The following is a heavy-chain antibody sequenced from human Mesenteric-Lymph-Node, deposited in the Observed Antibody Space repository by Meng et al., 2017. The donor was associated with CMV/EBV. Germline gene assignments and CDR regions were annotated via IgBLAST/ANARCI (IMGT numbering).Heavy chain of an antibody. CDR3: ARVGQTYYDFWSGYYDY. CDR1: GYTFTGYY. CDR2: INPNSGGT. V-gene: IGHV1-2*02. J-gene: IGHJ4*02. Sequence: ASVKVSCKASGYTFTGYYMHWVRQAPGQGLEWMGWINPNSGGTNYAQKFQGRVTMTRDTSTSTVYMELSSLRSEDTAVYYCARVGQTYYDFWSGYYDYWGQGTLVTVSS. D-gene: IGHD3-3*01.